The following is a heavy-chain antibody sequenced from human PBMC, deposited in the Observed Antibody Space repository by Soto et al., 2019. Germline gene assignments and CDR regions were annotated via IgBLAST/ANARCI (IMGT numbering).Heavy chain of an antibody. CDR2: ISSSSTI. V-gene: IGHV3-48*01. J-gene: IGHJ5*02. CDR1: GFTFSSYS. Sequence: GGSLRLSCAASGFTFSSYSMNWVRQAPGKGLEWVSYISSSSTIYYADSVKGRFTISRDNAKNSLYLQMNSLRAEDTAVYYCARETQWLNWFDPWGQGTLVTSPQ. D-gene: IGHD6-19*01. CDR3: ARETQWLNWFDP.